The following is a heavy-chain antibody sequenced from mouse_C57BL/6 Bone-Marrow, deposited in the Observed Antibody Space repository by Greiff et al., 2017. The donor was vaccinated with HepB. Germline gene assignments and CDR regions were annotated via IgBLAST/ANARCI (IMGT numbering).Heavy chain of an antibody. J-gene: IGHJ1*03. D-gene: IGHD1-1*01. V-gene: IGHV1-66*01. CDR3: ARKRLITTVVASYWYFDV. CDR1: GYSFTSYY. CDR2: IYPGSGNT. Sequence: QVHVKQSGPELVKPGASVKISCKASGYSFTSYYIHWVKQRPGQGLEWIGWIYPGSGNTKYNEKFKGKATLTADTSSSTAYMQLSSLTSEDSAVYYCARKRLITTVVASYWYFDVWGTGTTVTVSS.